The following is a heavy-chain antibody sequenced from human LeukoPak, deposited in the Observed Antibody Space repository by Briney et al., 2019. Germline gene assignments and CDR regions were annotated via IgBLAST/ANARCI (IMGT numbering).Heavy chain of an antibody. J-gene: IGHJ3*02. V-gene: IGHV3-23*01. CDR1: GFTFSNYA. CDR3: ARGLGRELDGAFDI. CDR2: ISASGRNR. D-gene: IGHD3-10*01. Sequence: GGSLRLSCAASGFTFSNYAMTWVRQAPGKGLELVSVISASGRNRDYADSVKGRFTISRDNAENTLSLLMNSLRAEDTAVYYCARGLGRELDGAFDIWGQGTMVTVSS.